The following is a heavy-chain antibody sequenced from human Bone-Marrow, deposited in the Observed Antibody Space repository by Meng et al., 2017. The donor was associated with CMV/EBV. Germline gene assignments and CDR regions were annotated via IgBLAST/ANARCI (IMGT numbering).Heavy chain of an antibody. Sequence: ASVKVSCKASGYTFTGYYIHWVRQALGQGLEWMGWMNPNSGNTGYAQKFQGRVTITTDESTSTAYMELSSLRSEDTAVYYCARTVVPAAPLGYGMDVWGQGTTVTVSS. V-gene: IGHV1-8*03. J-gene: IGHJ6*02. D-gene: IGHD2-2*01. CDR1: GYTFTGYY. CDR3: ARTVVPAAPLGYGMDV. CDR2: MNPNSGNT.